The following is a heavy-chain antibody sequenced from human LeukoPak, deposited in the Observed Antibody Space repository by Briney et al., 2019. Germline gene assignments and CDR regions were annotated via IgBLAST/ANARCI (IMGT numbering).Heavy chain of an antibody. CDR1: GFPFRTYG. J-gene: IGHJ4*02. V-gene: IGHV3-30*02. CDR3: VLGTDYYDY. CDR2: IRHDGSNK. Sequence: GGSLRLSCAASGFPFRTYGMHWARQAPGKGLEWVAFIRHDGSNKFYADSVKGRFTISIDNSKKMLYVQMNSLRAEDTAVYYCVLGTDYYDYRGQGTLVAVSS.